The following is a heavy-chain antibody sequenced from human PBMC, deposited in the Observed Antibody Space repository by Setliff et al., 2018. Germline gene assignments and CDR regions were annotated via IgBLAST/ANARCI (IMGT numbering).Heavy chain of an antibody. V-gene: IGHV1-69*06. J-gene: IGHJ4*02. CDR2: IIPIFGTA. Sequence: SVKVSCKASGGTFSSYAISWVRQAPGQGLEWMGRIIPIFGTANYAQKFQGRVTITADKSTSTANMELSSLRSEDTAVYYCARDRPPYYYDSSGYYYSAGNFDYWGQGTLVTVSS. CDR3: ARDRPPYYYDSSGYYYSAGNFDY. CDR1: GGTFSSYA. D-gene: IGHD3-22*01.